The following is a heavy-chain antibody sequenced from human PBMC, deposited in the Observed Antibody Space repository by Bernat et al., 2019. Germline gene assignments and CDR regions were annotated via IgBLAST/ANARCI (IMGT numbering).Heavy chain of an antibody. J-gene: IGHJ4*02. CDR3: ARAPVGYYGSGSYDFDY. CDR1: GFTVSSNY. CDR2: IYSSGST. Sequence: EVQLVESGGDLIQPGGSLRLSCAASGFTVSSNYMNWVRQAPGKGLEWVSVIYSSGSTYYADSVKGRFTISRDKSKNTLYLQMNSLRAEDTAVYYCARAPVGYYGSGSYDFDYWGQGTLVTVSS. D-gene: IGHD3-10*01. V-gene: IGHV3-53*01.